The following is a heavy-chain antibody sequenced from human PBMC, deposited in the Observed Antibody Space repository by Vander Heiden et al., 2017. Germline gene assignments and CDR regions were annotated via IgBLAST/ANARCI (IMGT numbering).Heavy chain of an antibody. CDR2: ISGSGSNT. V-gene: IGHV3-23*01. J-gene: IGHJ6*02. CDR3: AKKFPKKGNYFYGMDV. Sequence: EVQLLESGGGLVQPGGSLRLSCAASGFPFSSYAMAWVRQAPGKGLEWISTISGSGSNTYYADSVKGRFTISRDSSKNTLYLQMNSLSAEDTAVYYCAKKFPKKGNYFYGMDVWGQGTTVTVSS. CDR1: GFPFSSYA.